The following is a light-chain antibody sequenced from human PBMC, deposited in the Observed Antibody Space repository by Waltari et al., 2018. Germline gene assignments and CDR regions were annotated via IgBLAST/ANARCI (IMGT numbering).Light chain of an antibody. CDR1: SGDIGGSDF. CDR3: SSPSTNNVVV. V-gene: IGLV2-14*01. J-gene: IGLJ2*01. Sequence: QSALTQPASVSASPGQSITISCTGTSGDIGGSDFVSWYQHHPGSAPKGLIFDVNHRPSGISDRFSGSKSGNTASLTISGLQAEDDADYYCSSPSTNNVVVFGGGTKVTVL. CDR2: DVN.